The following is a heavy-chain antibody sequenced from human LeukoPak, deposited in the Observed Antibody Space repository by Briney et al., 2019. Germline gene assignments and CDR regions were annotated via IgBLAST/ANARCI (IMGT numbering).Heavy chain of an antibody. CDR1: GFTVSSNY. CDR3: ARSPYYDILTGYLDY. V-gene: IGHV3-66*01. Sequence: GGSLGLPCAASGFTVSSNYMSWVRQAPGKGLEWVSVIYSGGSTYYADSVKGRFTISRDNSKNTLYLQMNSLRAEDTAVYYCARSPYYDILTGYLDYWGQGTLVTVSS. D-gene: IGHD3-9*01. J-gene: IGHJ4*02. CDR2: IYSGGST.